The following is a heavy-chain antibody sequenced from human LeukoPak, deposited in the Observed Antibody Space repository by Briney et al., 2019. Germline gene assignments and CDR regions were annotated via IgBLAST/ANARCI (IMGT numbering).Heavy chain of an antibody. Sequence: PSETLSLTCTVSGGSISTSNYYWGWIRQPPGKGLEWIGNIFYSGSTYYNPSLKSRVTISVDTSKNQFSLKLSSVTAADTAVYYCARDGNYLWKIFDYWGQGTLVTVSS. D-gene: IGHD4-11*01. J-gene: IGHJ4*02. CDR2: IFYSGST. CDR3: ARDGNYLWKIFDY. V-gene: IGHV4-39*07. CDR1: GGSISTSNYY.